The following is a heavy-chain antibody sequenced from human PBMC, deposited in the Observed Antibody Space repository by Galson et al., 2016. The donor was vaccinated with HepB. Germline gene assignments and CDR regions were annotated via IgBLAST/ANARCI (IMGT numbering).Heavy chain of an antibody. CDR3: ARDQGGVDGVFDY. CDR2: IYYSGST. V-gene: IGHV4-59*01. J-gene: IGHJ4*02. Sequence: SETLSLTCTVSGGSISSYYWSWIRQPPGKGLEWIGYIYYSGSTNYNPSLKSRVTISGDTSKNQFSLKLSSVTAADTAVYYCARDQGGVDGVFDYWGQGTLVTVSS. CDR1: GGSISSYY. D-gene: IGHD4-17*01.